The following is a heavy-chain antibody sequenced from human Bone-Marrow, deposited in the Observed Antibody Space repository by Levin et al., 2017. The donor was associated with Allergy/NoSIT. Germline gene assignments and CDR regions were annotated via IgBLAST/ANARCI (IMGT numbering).Heavy chain of an antibody. Sequence: PGESLKISCAASGFTFSSYSMNWVRQAPGKGLEWVSSISSSSSYIYYADSVKGRFTISRDNAKNSLYLQMNSLRAEDTAVYYCARDGREKGFDYWGQGTLVTVSS. J-gene: IGHJ4*02. CDR2: ISSSSSYI. D-gene: IGHD1-26*01. CDR1: GFTFSSYS. V-gene: IGHV3-21*01. CDR3: ARDGREKGFDY.